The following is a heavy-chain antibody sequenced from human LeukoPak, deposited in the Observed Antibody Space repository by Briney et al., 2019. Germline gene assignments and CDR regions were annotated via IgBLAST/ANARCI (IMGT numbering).Heavy chain of an antibody. V-gene: IGHV3-21*04. Sequence: GGSLRLSCAASGFTFSSYSMNWVRQAPGKGLEWVSSISSSSSYIYYADSVKGRFTISRDNSKNTLYLQMNSLRAEDTAVYYCAKSVVVVAASAGDWFDPWGQGTLVIVSS. CDR2: ISSSSSYI. CDR1: GFTFSSYS. CDR3: AKSVVVVAASAGDWFDP. D-gene: IGHD2-15*01. J-gene: IGHJ5*02.